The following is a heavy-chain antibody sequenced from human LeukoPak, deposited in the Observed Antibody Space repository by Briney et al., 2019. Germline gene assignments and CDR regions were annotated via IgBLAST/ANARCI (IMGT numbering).Heavy chain of an antibody. CDR1: GFTFSSYD. V-gene: IGHV3-13*01. CDR3: ARGSTTVAFEI. D-gene: IGHD1-26*01. Sequence: GGSLRLSCAASGFTFSSYDMHWVRQATGKGLEWVSAIGTAGDTYYPGSVKGRFTISRENAKNILYLQMNSLRVGDTAVYYCARGSTTVAFEIWGQGTMVSVSS. CDR2: IGTAGDT. J-gene: IGHJ3*02.